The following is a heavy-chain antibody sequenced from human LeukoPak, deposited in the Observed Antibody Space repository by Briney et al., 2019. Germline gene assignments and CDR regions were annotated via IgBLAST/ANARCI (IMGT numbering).Heavy chain of an antibody. CDR3: ASHYDILTGYLSAEF. J-gene: IGHJ4*02. CDR1: GGSISSYY. D-gene: IGHD3-9*01. CDR2: IYYSGST. Sequence: KPSETLSLTCTVSGGSISSYYWSWIRQPPGKGLEWIGYIYYSGSTNYNPSLKSRVTISVDTSKNQFSLKLSSVTAADTAVYYCASHYDILTGYLSAEFWGQGTLVTVSS. V-gene: IGHV4-59*01.